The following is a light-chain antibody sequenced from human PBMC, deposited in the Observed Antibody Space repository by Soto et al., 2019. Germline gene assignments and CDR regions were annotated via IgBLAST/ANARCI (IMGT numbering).Light chain of an antibody. Sequence: EIVMTQSPATLSASPGERATLSCRASQSVRSNLAWYQQKPGQAPRLLIYGASTRATGIPARFSGSGSGTEFTLSIGSLQSEDFAVYYCQQYNDWRPTFGQGTKVEIK. V-gene: IGKV3-15*01. CDR3: QQYNDWRPT. CDR2: GAS. J-gene: IGKJ1*01. CDR1: QSVRSN.